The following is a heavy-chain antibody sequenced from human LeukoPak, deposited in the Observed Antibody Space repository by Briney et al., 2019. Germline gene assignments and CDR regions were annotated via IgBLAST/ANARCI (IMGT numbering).Heavy chain of an antibody. CDR1: GFAFSDYW. CDR2: INSIETTI. V-gene: IGHV3-74*01. CDR3: ARADFADYHFDY. Sequence: GSLRLSCEASGFAFSDYWMHWIRQVPGKGPVWVSGINSIETTIIYADSVKGRFTISRDNIKNTLYLQMTRLRVEDTAIHYCARADFADYHFDYWGRGTLVTVSS. D-gene: IGHD4-17*01. J-gene: IGHJ4*02.